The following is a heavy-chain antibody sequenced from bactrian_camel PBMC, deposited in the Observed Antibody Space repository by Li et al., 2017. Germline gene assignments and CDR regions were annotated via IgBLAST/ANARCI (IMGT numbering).Heavy chain of an antibody. J-gene: IGHJ4*01. CDR1: GYTFNTY. Sequence: QVQLVESGGGSALAGGSVRLSCTASGYTFNTYSWFRQAPGQEREGVAAIDHTGSPTYTYSVMGRFTISKDNVKNTLYLEMNDLKPEDTAMYYCAADFYNLQLARSYSYWGRGTQVTVS. D-gene: IGHD7*01. CDR2: IDHTGSP. V-gene: IGHV3S53*01. CDR3: AADFYNLQLARSYSY.